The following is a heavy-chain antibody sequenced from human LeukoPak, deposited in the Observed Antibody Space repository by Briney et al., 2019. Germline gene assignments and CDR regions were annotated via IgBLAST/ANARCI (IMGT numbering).Heavy chain of an antibody. CDR3: TRGRNSAFDY. CDR1: GDSVSSNGVA. V-gene: IGHV6-1*01. J-gene: IGHJ4*02. D-gene: IGHD1-14*01. CDR2: TYYGSKWSN. Sequence: SQTLSLTCVISGDSVSSNGVAWNWVRQSPWEGLEWLGRTYYGSKWSNDYALSVKSRITINPDTSKNQFSLQLNSVTPEDKAVYYCTRGRNSAFDYWGQGTLFTVSS.